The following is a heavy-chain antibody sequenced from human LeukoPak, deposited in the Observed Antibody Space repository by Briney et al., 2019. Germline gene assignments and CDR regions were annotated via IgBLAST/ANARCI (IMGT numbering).Heavy chain of an antibody. J-gene: IGHJ4*02. D-gene: IGHD1-26*01. Sequence: GESLKISCKGSGYSFTTYWIGWVRQMPGKGLEWVGIINPGDSDTRYSPSFQGQVTISADKSISTAYLQWSSLQASDTAIYYCARQGGSYVSLDYWGQGTLVTVSS. CDR1: GYSFTTYW. CDR2: INPGDSDT. CDR3: ARQGGSYVSLDY. V-gene: IGHV5-51*01.